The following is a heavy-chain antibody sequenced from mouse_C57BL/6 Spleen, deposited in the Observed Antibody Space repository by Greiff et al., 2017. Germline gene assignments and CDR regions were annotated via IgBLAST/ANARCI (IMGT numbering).Heavy chain of an antibody. Sequence: VKLLESGPELVKPGASVKISCKASGYAFSSSWMNWVKQRPGKGLEWIGRIYPGDGDTNYNGKFKGKATLTADKSSSTAYMQLSSLTSEDSAVYFCARIYYDYDWYFDVWGTGTTVTVSS. CDR3: ARIYYDYDWYFDV. CDR2: IYPGDGDT. D-gene: IGHD2-4*01. J-gene: IGHJ1*03. CDR1: GYAFSSSW. V-gene: IGHV1-82*01.